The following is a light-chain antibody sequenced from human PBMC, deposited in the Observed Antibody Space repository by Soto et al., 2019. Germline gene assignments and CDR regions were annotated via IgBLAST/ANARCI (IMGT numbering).Light chain of an antibody. J-gene: IGKJ1*01. Sequence: DIQMTQSPSSLSASVGDRVTITCRASQGNGDGLGWFQQKPGKAPKRLIYAASTLQSGVPSRFSGSGSGTEFTLAINILQPEDFATYFCLQYTSYPLTFGQGTKVEIK. CDR1: QGNGDG. CDR2: AAS. V-gene: IGKV1-17*01. CDR3: LQYTSYPLT.